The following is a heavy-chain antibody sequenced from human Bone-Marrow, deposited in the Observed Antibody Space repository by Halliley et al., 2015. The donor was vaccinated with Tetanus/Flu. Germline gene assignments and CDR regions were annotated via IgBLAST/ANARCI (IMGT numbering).Heavy chain of an antibody. V-gene: IGHV3-21*01. J-gene: IGHJ4*02. CDR2: ISSRGSYI. Sequence: PGKGPEWLSSISSRGSYIFYADSVKGRFTISRDNAQNSLFLQMNNLRADDTAIYYCATTDTLDNWGQGTPVTVSS. CDR3: ATTDTLDN. D-gene: IGHD2-15*01.